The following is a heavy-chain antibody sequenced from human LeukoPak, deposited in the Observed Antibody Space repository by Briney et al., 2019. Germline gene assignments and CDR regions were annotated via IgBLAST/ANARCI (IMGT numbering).Heavy chain of an antibody. D-gene: IGHD3-16*01. Sequence: PSETLSLTCAVYGGSFSGYYWSWIRQPPGKGLEWIGEINHSGSTNYNPSLKGRVTISVDTSKNQFSLKLSSVTAADTAVYYCARETSQKGAHYMDVWGKGTTVTISS. V-gene: IGHV4-34*01. CDR2: INHSGST. CDR1: GGSFSGYY. J-gene: IGHJ6*03. CDR3: ARETSQKGAHYMDV.